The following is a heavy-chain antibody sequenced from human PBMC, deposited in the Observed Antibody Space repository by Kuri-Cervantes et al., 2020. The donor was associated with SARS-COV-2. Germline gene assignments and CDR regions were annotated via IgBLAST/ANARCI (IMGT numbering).Heavy chain of an antibody. J-gene: IGHJ4*02. CDR3: ARGLGDPSSGYFDY. Sequence: SVKVSCKASGGTFSSYAISWVRQAPGQGLEWMGGIIPIFGTANYAQKFQGRVTITTDESTSTAYMELSSLRSEDTAVYYCARGLGDPSSGYFDYWGQGTLVTVFS. CDR1: GGTFSSYA. D-gene: IGHD3-16*01. V-gene: IGHV1-69*05. CDR2: IIPIFGTA.